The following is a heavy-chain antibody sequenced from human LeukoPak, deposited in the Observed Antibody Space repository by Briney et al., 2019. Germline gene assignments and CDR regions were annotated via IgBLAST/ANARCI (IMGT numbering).Heavy chain of an antibody. CDR2: VYTSGSA. D-gene: IGHD1-26*01. Sequence: SETLSLTCTVSDGSIGTYYWSWIRQPAGKGLEWIGRVYTSGSADYNPSLKSRVTMSIDMSKNQFSLKLNSVTAADTAVYYCARDQVPRASGTGDYFDYWGQGTLVTVSS. CDR1: DGSIGTYY. CDR3: ARDQVPRASGTGDYFDY. J-gene: IGHJ4*02. V-gene: IGHV4-4*07.